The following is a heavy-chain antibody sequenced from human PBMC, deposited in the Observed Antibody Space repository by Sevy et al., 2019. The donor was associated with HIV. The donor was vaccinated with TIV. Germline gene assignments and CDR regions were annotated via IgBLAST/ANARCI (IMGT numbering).Heavy chain of an antibody. D-gene: IGHD2-2*01. CDR1: GYTFTSYG. CDR2: ISAYNGNT. J-gene: IGHJ6*03. V-gene: IGHV1-18*04. CDR3: ARDSLYCSSTSCYARYYYYYYMDV. Sequence: ASVKVSCKASGYTFTSYGISWVRQAPAQGLEWMGWISAYNGNTNYAQKLQGRVTMTTDTSTGTAYMELRSLRSDDTAVYYCARDSLYCSSTSCYARYYYYYYMDVWGKGTTVTVSS.